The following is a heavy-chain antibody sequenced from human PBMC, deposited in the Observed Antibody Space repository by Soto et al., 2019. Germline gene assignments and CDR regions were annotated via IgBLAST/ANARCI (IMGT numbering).Heavy chain of an antibody. V-gene: IGHV3-23*01. CDR1: GFIVSNYA. CDR2: VSATAGTT. D-gene: IGHD1-26*01. CDR3: GKDALAGGCDY. J-gene: IGHJ4*02. Sequence: SLSCAAPGFIVSNYAFSCGSQAPRKGQKWVSLVSATAGTTYYAVSVKGRSTSSRDNSSYTVYLQMNSLRADDTAVDYCGKDALAGGCDYWGQGTLGTASS.